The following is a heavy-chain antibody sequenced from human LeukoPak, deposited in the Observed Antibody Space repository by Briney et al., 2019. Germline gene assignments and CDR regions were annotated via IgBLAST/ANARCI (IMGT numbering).Heavy chain of an antibody. V-gene: IGHV4-59*01. D-gene: IGHD3-10*02. CDR1: GDSITNYY. Sequence: PSETLSLTCTVSGDSITNYYWSWIRHSPGKGLESIGFIHHSGSANYNPFLKSRVTMSVDTSKNQFSLKMSSVTAADTAVYHCARARRVAVRGLYFDFWGQGALVTVSS. CDR3: ARARRVAVRGLYFDF. CDR2: IHHSGSA. J-gene: IGHJ4*02.